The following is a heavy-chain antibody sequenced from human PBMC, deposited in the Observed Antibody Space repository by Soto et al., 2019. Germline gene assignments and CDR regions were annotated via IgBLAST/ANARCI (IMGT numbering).Heavy chain of an antibody. D-gene: IGHD6-19*01. CDR1: GYTFTGYY. V-gene: IGHV1-2*02. Sequence: QVQLVQSGAEVKKPGASVKVSCKASGYTFTGYYMHWVRQAPGQGLEWMGWINPNSGGTNYAQKFQGRVTMTRDTSISTAYMERSRLRSDDTAVYYCARVSSGPNYYYGMDVWGQGTTVTVSS. J-gene: IGHJ6*02. CDR3: ARVSSGPNYYYGMDV. CDR2: INPNSGGT.